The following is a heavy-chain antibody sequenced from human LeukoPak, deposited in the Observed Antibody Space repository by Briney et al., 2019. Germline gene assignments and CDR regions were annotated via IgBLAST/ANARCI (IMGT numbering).Heavy chain of an antibody. CDR1: RFTVSSNY. D-gene: IGHD3-9*01. J-gene: IGHJ3*02. Sequence: PGGSLRLSCAASRFTVSSNYMSWVRHAPGGGLEWVSVIYGGGSTYYADSVKGRFTISRDNSKNTLYLQMNSLRAEDTAVYYCAREGPIVDWSSFDIWGRGTMVTVST. CDR2: IYGGGST. CDR3: AREGPIVDWSSFDI. V-gene: IGHV3-53*01.